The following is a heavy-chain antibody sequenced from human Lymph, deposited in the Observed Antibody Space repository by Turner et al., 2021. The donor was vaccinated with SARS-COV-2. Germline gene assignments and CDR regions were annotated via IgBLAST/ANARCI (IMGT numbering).Heavy chain of an antibody. Sequence: VRLVVSGGCGVQSGAYLRPSDAASGFTFSSYDMYWDRQAPGKGLEWVAVIAYDGSNKYYADYVKGRFTISRDNSKNTLYLQMNSLRAEDTAVYYCARGDYYGSGSYPGKTFDCWGQGTLVTVSS. J-gene: IGHJ4*02. CDR3: ARGDYYGSGSYPGKTFDC. CDR1: GFTFSSYD. V-gene: IGHV3-30-3*01. CDR2: IAYDGSNK. D-gene: IGHD3-10*01.